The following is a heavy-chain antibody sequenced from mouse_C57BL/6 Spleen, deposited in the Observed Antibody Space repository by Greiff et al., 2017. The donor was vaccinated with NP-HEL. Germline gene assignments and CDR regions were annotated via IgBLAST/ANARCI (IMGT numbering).Heavy chain of an antibody. D-gene: IGHD1-1*01. CDR3: ARWFTTVEGFDY. CDR1: GYTFTSYW. Sequence: QVHVKQPGTELVKPGASVKLSCKASGYTFTSYWMHWVKQRPGQGLEWIGNINPSNGGTNYNEKFKSKATLTVDKSSSTAYMQLSSLTSEDSAVYYCARWFTTVEGFDYWGQGTTLTVSS. CDR2: INPSNGGT. V-gene: IGHV1-53*01. J-gene: IGHJ2*01.